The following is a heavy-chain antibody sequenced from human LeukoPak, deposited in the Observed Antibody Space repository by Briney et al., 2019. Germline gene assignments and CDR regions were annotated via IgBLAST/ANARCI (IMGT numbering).Heavy chain of an antibody. D-gene: IGHD6-13*01. Sequence: GGSLRLSCAASGFGFSIYWMSWVRQPPGKGLEWAANIKHDGSEKYYVHSVKGRFSISRDDAKNSVYLQMNSLRADDTAVYYCARGPGRVAATATGSFDIWGQGTMVTVSS. CDR2: IKHDGSEK. CDR3: ARGPGRVAATATGSFDI. V-gene: IGHV3-7*05. J-gene: IGHJ3*02. CDR1: GFGFSIYW.